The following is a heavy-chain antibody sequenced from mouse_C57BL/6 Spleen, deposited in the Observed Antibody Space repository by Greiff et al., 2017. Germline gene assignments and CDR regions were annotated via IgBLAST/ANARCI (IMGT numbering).Heavy chain of an antibody. CDR3: TRPFEGYFDY. J-gene: IGHJ2*01. CDR1: GFNIKDDY. V-gene: IGHV14-4*01. Sequence: EVQLQQSGAELVRPGASVKLSCTASGFNIKDDYMHWVKQRPEQGLEWLGWIDPENGDTEYASKFQGKATITADTSSNTAYMQLSSLTSEDTAVYYCTRPFEGYFDYWGQGTTLTVSS. CDR2: IDPENGDT.